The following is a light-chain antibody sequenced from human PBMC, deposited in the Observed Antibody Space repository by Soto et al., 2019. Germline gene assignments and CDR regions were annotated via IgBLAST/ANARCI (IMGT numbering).Light chain of an antibody. V-gene: IGKV1-39*01. CDR2: AAS. CDR1: QSISTY. Sequence: DIQMTQSPSSRSASVGDRVTISCRASQSISTYLNWYRQKPGKAPELLIYAASSLESGVPSRFSGSGSGTDFTLTISNLQPEDFSSYYCQQSYSSPNTFGQGTKLEI. J-gene: IGKJ2*01. CDR3: QQSYSSPNT.